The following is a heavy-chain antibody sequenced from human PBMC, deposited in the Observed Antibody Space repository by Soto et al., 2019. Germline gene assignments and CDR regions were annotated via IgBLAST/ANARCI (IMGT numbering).Heavy chain of an antibody. CDR2: IYYSGST. Sequence: SETLSLTCTVSGGSIFSHYWGWIRQPPGKGLEYIGYIYYSGSTNYNPSLKSRVTISVDKSKNHFSLSLTSVTAADTAVYYCARATAVADAIVYGLDVWGQGTAVTVSS. J-gene: IGHJ6*02. CDR1: GGSIFSHY. CDR3: ARATAVADAIVYGLDV. V-gene: IGHV4-59*11. D-gene: IGHD2-21*02.